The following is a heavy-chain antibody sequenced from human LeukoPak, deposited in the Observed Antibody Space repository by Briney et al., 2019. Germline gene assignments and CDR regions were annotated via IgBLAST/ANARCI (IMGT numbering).Heavy chain of an antibody. CDR1: GFTFSSYW. D-gene: IGHD3-3*01. J-gene: IGHJ6*03. CDR3: ARDRVTEWYYYYHMDV. CDR2: IKQDGSEK. V-gene: IGHV3-7*01. Sequence: GGSLKLSCAASGFTFSSYWMTWVRQAPGKGLEWVANIKQDGSEKYYVDSVKGRFTISRDNAKNSLYLQMNSLRAEDTAVYYCARDRVTEWYYYYHMDVWGKGTTVTVSS.